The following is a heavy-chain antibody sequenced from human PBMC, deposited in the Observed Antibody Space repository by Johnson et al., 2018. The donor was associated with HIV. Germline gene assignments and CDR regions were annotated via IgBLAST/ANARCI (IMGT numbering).Heavy chain of an antibody. J-gene: IGHJ3*02. CDR3: TTDQVGRNYGGKHHI. V-gene: IGHV3-33*01. Sequence: QVQLVESGGGVVQPGRSLRLSCAASGFTFSSYGMHWVRQAPGKGLEWVAVIWYDGSNKYYVDSVKGRFTISRDDSKNTLYLQMNRLKTEDTAVYYCTTDQVGRNYGGKHHIWGQGTMVTVSS. CDR2: IWYDGSNK. CDR1: GFTFSSYG. D-gene: IGHD3-16*01.